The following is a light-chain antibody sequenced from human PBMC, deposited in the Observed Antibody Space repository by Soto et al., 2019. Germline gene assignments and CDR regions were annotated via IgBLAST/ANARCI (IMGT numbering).Light chain of an antibody. Sequence: QSVLTQPRSVSGSPGQSVTISCTGTSSDVGGYDFVSWYQQHPGKAPQLMIYDVTKRPSGVPDRFSGSKSGSTASLTISGLQAGDEADYYCCSYAGSYSLLVFGGGTKLTVL. CDR1: SSDVGGYDF. CDR2: DVT. J-gene: IGLJ2*01. V-gene: IGLV2-11*01. CDR3: CSYAGSYSLLV.